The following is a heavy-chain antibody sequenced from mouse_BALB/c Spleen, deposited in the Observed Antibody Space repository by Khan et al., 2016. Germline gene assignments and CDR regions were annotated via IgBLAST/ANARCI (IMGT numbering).Heavy chain of an antibody. CDR3: ARYRYYYGSSRYLDV. D-gene: IGHD1-1*01. Sequence: QIQLVQSGPELKKPGKTVKISCKASGYTFTNYGMNWVKQAPGKGLKWMGWINTYSGESTYADDFKGRFAFSLETSANTAYLQINNLNNEDTATYFCARYRYYYGSSRYLDVWGAGTTVTVSS. CDR1: GYTFTNYG. V-gene: IGHV9-3-1*01. CDR2: INTYSGES. J-gene: IGHJ1*01.